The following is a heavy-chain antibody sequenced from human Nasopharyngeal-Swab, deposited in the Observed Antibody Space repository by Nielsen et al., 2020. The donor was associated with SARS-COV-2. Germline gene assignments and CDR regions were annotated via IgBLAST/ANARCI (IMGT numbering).Heavy chain of an antibody. Sequence: GESLKISCAASGFTFSSYGMHWVRQAPGKGLEWVAVISYDGSNKYYADSVKGRFTISRDNSKNTLYLQMNSLRAEDTAVYYCANGHPFDYWGQGTLVTVSS. J-gene: IGHJ4*02. V-gene: IGHV3-30*18. CDR3: ANGHPFDY. CDR2: ISYDGSNK. CDR1: GFTFSSYG.